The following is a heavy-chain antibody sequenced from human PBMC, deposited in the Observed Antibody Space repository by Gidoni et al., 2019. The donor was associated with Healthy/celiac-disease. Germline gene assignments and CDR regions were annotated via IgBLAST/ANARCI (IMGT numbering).Heavy chain of an antibody. CDR2: INSDVSST. J-gene: IGHJ6*03. CDR1: GCTFSSYW. Sequence: EVQLVESGGGLAQPVGSLRRSCAASGCTFSSYWMHWVRPAPGKGLVWVSRINSDVSSTSYADSVKRRWTLSRDHAKNTLYLQMTSLRAADTAVYYCARSAYYSGSGSYYYYMDLWGKGTTVTVSS. D-gene: IGHD3-10*01. CDR3: ARSAYYSGSGSYYYYMDL. V-gene: IGHV3-74*01.